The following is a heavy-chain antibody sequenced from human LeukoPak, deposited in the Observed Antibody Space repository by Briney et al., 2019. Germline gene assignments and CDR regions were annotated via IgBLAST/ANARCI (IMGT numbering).Heavy chain of an antibody. CDR1: GYTFTAYY. CDR2: IIPIFGTA. Sequence: GASVKVSCKASGYTFTAYYLHWVRQAPGQGLEWMGGIIPIFGTANYAQKFQGRVTITADKSTSTAYMELSSLRSEDTAVYYCARGDGYETLDYWGQGTLVTVSS. CDR3: ARGDGYETLDY. D-gene: IGHD5-12*01. J-gene: IGHJ4*02. V-gene: IGHV1-69*06.